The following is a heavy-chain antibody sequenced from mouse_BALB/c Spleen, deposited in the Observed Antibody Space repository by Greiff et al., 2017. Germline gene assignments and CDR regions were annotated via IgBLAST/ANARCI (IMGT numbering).Heavy chain of an antibody. Sequence: VNLVESGPGLVAPSQSLSITCTVSGFSLTSYGVHWVRQPPGKGLEWLGVIWAGGSTNYNSALMSRLSISKDNSKSQVFLKMNSLQTDDTAMYYCAREPTPNYGEDYFDYWGQGTTLTVSS. CDR1: GFSLTSYG. CDR3: AREPTPNYGEDYFDY. D-gene: IGHD1-1*01. CDR2: IWAGGST. J-gene: IGHJ2*01. V-gene: IGHV2-9*02.